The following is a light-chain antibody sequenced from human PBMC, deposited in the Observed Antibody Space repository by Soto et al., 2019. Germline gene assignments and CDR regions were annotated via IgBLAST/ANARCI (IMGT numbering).Light chain of an antibody. V-gene: IGKV1-9*01. CDR2: TVS. CDR1: QDIRSS. Sequence: DIQLTQSPSFLSASVGDRLTITCRARQDIRSSLAWYQQKPGKAPNLLIYTVSTLQTGVPSRFSGSRSGTEFTLTISSLQAEDVATYYCQQFNSSPFTFGGGTKVEI. J-gene: IGKJ4*01. CDR3: QQFNSSPFT.